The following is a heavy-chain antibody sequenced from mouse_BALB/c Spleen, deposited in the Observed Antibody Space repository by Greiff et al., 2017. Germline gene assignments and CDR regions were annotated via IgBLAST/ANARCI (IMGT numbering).Heavy chain of an antibody. J-gene: IGHJ4*01. CDR1: GFNIKDTY. Sequence: VQLQHSGAELVKPGASVKLSCTASGFNIKDTYMHWVKQRPEQGLEWIGRIDPANGNTKYDPKFQGKATITADTSSNTAYLQLSSLTSEDTAVYYCAMELGYAMDYWGQGTSVTVSS. D-gene: IGHD3-3*01. CDR3: AMELGYAMDY. CDR2: IDPANGNT. V-gene: IGHV14-3*02.